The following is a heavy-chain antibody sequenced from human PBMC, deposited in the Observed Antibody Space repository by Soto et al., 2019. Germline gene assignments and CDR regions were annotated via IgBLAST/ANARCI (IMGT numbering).Heavy chain of an antibody. CDR1: GFTFSSYA. V-gene: IGHV3-64*01. J-gene: IGHJ2*01. CDR3: ARDGGSGDYGSYWYFDL. D-gene: IGHD4-17*01. Sequence: EVQLVESGGGLVQPGGSLRLSCAASGFTFSSYAMHWVRQAPGKGLEYVSAISSNGGSTYYANSVKGRFTISRDNSKNTLYLQMGSLRAEDMAVYYCARDGGSGDYGSYWYFDLWGRGTLVTVSS. CDR2: ISSNGGST.